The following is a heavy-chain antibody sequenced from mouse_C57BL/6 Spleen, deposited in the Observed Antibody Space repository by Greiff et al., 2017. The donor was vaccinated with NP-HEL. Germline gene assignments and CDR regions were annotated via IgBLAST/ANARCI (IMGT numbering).Heavy chain of an antibody. CDR1: GYTFTSYG. V-gene: IGHV1-81*01. Sequence: QVQLKESGAELARPGASVKLSCKASGYTFTSYGISWVKQRTGQGLEWIGEIYPRSGNTYYNEKFKGKATLTADKSSSTAYMELRSLTSEDSAVYFCARVGNYYAMDYWGQGTSVTVSS. CDR2: IYPRSGNT. D-gene: IGHD2-1*01. CDR3: ARVGNYYAMDY. J-gene: IGHJ4*01.